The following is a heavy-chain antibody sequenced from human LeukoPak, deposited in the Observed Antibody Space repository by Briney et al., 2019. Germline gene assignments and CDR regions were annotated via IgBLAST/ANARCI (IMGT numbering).Heavy chain of an antibody. CDR3: GRDSLYYDFLTNYYREYFDY. J-gene: IGHJ4*02. D-gene: IGHD3-9*01. CDR1: GYTFINHY. Sequence: ASVKVSCKASGYTFINHYIHWVRQAPAQGLEWMGIINPSGGSTNYAQKFQGGVTMTRDTSTSTVYMELSSLTSEDTAVYYCGRDSLYYDFLTNYYREYFDYWGQGTLVTVSS. CDR2: INPSGGST. V-gene: IGHV1-46*01.